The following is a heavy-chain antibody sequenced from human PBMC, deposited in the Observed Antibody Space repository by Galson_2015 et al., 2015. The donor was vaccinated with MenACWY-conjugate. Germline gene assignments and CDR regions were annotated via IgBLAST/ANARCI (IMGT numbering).Heavy chain of an antibody. CDR1: GYNFITYW. J-gene: IGHJ6*02. V-gene: IGHV5-51*01. D-gene: IGHD1-26*01. CDR3: ARHPPGGRGMDV. Sequence: QSGAEVKKPGESLKISCKASGYNFITYWIGWVRQVPGKGLECVGLISPIDSKTRYSPAFEGRVTISADNSITTAYLQCNSLQASDTAMYYCARHPPGGRGMDVWGQGTTVTVSS. CDR2: ISPIDSKT.